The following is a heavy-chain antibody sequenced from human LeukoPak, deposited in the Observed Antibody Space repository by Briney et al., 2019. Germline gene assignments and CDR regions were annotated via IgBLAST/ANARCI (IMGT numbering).Heavy chain of an antibody. CDR2: ISSGGST. V-gene: IGHV3-53*01. CDR3: ASSQYGPSFDY. Sequence: GRCVRLSCAASGFTVSSNYMSWVRQAPGKGLEWVSVISSGGSTYYANSVKGRFTISRDNSKNTLYLQMNSLRAEDTAVYYCASSQYGPSFDYWGQGTLVTVSS. CDR1: GFTVSSNY. D-gene: IGHD2-2*01. J-gene: IGHJ4*02.